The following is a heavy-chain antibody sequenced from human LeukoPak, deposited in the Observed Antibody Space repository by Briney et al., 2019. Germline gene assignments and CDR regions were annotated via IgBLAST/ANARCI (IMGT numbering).Heavy chain of an antibody. CDR3: ARVGTGTRSFDS. J-gene: IGHJ4*02. CDR1: GYTFTTHD. CDR2: ISAYNGYT. V-gene: IGHV1-18*01. Sequence: ASVKVSCKPSGYTFTTHDINWVRQAPGQGLEWMVRISAYNGYTNYGRRFQGRVTMTTDTSTNTAYMELRSLRSDDTAVYYCARVGTGTRSFDSWGQGTLVTVSS. D-gene: IGHD1/OR15-1a*01.